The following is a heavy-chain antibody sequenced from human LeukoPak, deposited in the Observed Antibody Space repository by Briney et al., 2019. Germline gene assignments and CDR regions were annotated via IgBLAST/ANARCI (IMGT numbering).Heavy chain of an antibody. CDR2: FDPEDGET. CDR3: ATEGFSGSYSEGAFDI. D-gene: IGHD1-26*01. J-gene: IGHJ3*02. Sequence: ASVKVSCKVSGYTLTELSMHWVRQAPGKGLEWMGGFDPEDGETIYAQKFQGRVTMTEDTSTDTAYMELSSLRSEDTAVYYCATEGFSGSYSEGAFDIWGQGTMVTVSS. CDR1: GYTLTELS. V-gene: IGHV1-24*01.